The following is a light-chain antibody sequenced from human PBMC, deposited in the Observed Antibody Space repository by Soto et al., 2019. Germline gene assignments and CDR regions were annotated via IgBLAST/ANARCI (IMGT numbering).Light chain of an antibody. J-gene: IGKJ3*01. Sequence: EIVLTQSPGTLYLSPGERATLSCRASQSVSSSYLAWYQQKPGQAPRLLIYGASSRATGIPDRFSGSESGTDFTLTIRRLEPEDFAVYYCQQYGSSPFSFGPGTKVDIK. CDR3: QQYGSSPFS. CDR2: GAS. V-gene: IGKV3-20*01. CDR1: QSVSSSY.